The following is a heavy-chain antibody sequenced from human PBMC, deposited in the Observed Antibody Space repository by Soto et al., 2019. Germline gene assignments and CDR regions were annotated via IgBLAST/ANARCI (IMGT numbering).Heavy chain of an antibody. CDR2: INPNSGGT. V-gene: IGHV1-2*04. J-gene: IGHJ4*02. CDR1: GYTFTGYY. D-gene: IGHD3-3*01. CDR3: ARDGSGSLPNFDY. Sequence: GASVKVSCKASGYTFTGYYMHWVRQAPGQGLEWMGWINPNSGGTNYAQEFQGWVTMTRDTSISTAYMELSRLRSDDTAVYYCARDGSGSLPNFDYWGQGTLVTVSS.